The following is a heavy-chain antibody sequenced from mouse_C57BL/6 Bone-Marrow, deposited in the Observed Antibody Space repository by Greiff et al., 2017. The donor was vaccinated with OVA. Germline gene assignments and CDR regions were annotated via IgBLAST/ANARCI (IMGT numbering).Heavy chain of an antibody. Sequence: QVQLQQSGPELVKPGASVKISCKASGYSFTSYYIHWVKQRPGQGLEWIGWIYPGSGNTKYNEKFKGKATLTADTSSSTAYMQLSSLTSEDSAVYYCAREGVAYYFDYWGQGTTLTVSS. CDR2: IYPGSGNT. J-gene: IGHJ2*01. CDR1: GYSFTSYY. V-gene: IGHV1-66*01. CDR3: AREGVAYYFDY. D-gene: IGHD1-1*02.